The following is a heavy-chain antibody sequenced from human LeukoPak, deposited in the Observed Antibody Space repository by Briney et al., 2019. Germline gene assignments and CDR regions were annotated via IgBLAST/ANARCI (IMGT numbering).Heavy chain of an antibody. Sequence: SETLSLTCTVSGGSISSYYWSWIRQPPGKGLEWIGYIYYSGSTNYNPSLKSRVTISVDTSKNQFSLKLSSVTAADTAVYYCARSGLRCYYYYYGMDVWGQGTTVTVSS. CDR1: GGSISSYY. D-gene: IGHD5-12*01. V-gene: IGHV4-59*08. CDR2: IYYSGST. J-gene: IGHJ6*02. CDR3: ARSGLRCYYYYYGMDV.